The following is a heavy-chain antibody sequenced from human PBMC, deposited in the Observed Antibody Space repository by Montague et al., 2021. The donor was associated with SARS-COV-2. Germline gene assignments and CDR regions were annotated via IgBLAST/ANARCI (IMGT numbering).Heavy chain of an antibody. D-gene: IGHD2/OR15-2a*01. J-gene: IGHJ4*02. CDR2: IHYSGST. CDR1: GVSISSGSYY. CDR3: ARDGDEGYFFEY. V-gene: IGHV4-31*03. Sequence: TLSLTCTVSGVSISSGSYYWNWIRQPTGKGLEWIGYIHYSGSTYYTPSLQSRVAISVATSKNEFSLKMTSVTAADTAVYYCARDGDEGYFFEYWGQGLLVTVSS.